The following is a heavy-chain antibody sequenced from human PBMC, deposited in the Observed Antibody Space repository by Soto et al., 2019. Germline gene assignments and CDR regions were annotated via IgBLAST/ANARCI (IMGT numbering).Heavy chain of an antibody. Sequence: PGGSLRLSCAASGFTFSSYGMHWVRQAPGKGLEWVAVIWYDGGNKYYADSVKGRFTISRDNSKNTLYLQMNSLRAEDTAVYYCAKENCSSTSCSILYYYGMDVWGQGTTVSVSS. D-gene: IGHD2-2*01. CDR2: IWYDGGNK. V-gene: IGHV3-33*06. J-gene: IGHJ6*02. CDR3: AKENCSSTSCSILYYYGMDV. CDR1: GFTFSSYG.